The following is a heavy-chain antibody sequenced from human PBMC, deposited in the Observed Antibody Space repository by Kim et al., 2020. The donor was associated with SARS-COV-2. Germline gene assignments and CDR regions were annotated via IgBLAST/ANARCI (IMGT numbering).Heavy chain of an antibody. J-gene: IGHJ4*02. D-gene: IGHD3-22*01. CDR1: GFTFSSYS. V-gene: IGHV3-48*04. CDR2: ISSSSSTL. Sequence: GGSLRLSCAASGFTFSSYSMNWVRQAPGKGLEWVSSISSSSSTLYYADSVKGRFTISRDNARNSLYLQMNSLRAEDTAVYYCAREDYYDSRGYFDYWGQGTLVTVSS. CDR3: AREDYYDSRGYFDY.